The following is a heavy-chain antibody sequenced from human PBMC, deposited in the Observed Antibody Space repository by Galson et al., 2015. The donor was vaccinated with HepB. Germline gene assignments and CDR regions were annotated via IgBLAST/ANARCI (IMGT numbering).Heavy chain of an antibody. D-gene: IGHD3-3*01. V-gene: IGHV3-23*01. CDR3: ATDPSKYFDLSH. CDR2: ISGSGGST. Sequence: SLRLSCAASGFTFSSYAMNWVRQAPGKGLEWVSVISGSGGSTNYADSVRGRFTISRDNSKNTLYLQMNSLRAEDTAVYYCATDPSKYFDLSHWGQGTTVTVSS. CDR1: GFTFSSYA. J-gene: IGHJ6*02.